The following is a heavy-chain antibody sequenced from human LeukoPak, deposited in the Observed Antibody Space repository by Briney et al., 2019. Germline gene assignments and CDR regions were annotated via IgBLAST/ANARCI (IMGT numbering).Heavy chain of an antibody. Sequence: HPGGSLRLSCAASGFTFSSYWMHWVRQAPGKGLVWVSRINSDGSSTSYADSVKGRFTISRGNAKNTLYLQMNSLRAEDTAVYYCARRSGSYYIWFDPWGQGTLVTVSS. CDR1: GFTFSSYW. J-gene: IGHJ5*02. V-gene: IGHV3-74*01. CDR2: INSDGSST. CDR3: ARRSGSYYIWFDP. D-gene: IGHD1-26*01.